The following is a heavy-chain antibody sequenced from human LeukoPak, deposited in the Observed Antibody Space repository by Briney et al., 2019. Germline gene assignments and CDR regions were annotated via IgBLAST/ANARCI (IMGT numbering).Heavy chain of an antibody. Sequence: GGSLTLSCAASGFTFSSYRMNWVRQAPGKGLEWGSSISSSSSYIYYADSVKGRFTISRDNAKNSLYLQMNSLRAEDTAVYYCARDRGGQKYNWFDPWGQGTLVTVSS. D-gene: IGHD6-25*01. CDR2: ISSSSSYI. CDR1: GFTFSSYR. CDR3: ARDRGGQKYNWFDP. V-gene: IGHV3-21*01. J-gene: IGHJ5*02.